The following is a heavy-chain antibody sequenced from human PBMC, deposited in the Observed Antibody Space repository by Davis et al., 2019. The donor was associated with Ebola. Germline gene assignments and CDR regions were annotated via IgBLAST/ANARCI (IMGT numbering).Heavy chain of an antibody. Sequence: GESLKISCAASGFTFSSYGMHWVRQAPGKGLEWVAVIWYDGSNKYYADSVKGRFTISRDNSKNTLYLQMNSLRAEDTAVYYCAKDGFKVFPLGWFDPWGQGTLVTVSS. D-gene: IGHD2-21*01. V-gene: IGHV3-33*06. CDR2: IWYDGSNK. CDR1: GFTFSSYG. CDR3: AKDGFKVFPLGWFDP. J-gene: IGHJ5*02.